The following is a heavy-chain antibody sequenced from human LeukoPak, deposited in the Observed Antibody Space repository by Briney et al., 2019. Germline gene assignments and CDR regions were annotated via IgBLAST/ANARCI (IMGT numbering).Heavy chain of an antibody. D-gene: IGHD3-3*02. CDR3: ARDFSRSFGY. J-gene: IGHJ4*02. V-gene: IGHV6-1*01. Sequence: SQTLSLTCAISGDSVSSKSVTWNWIRQSPSRGLEWLGRTYYRSKWYNDYAASMKSRITINPDTSKNQFSLQLNSVTPEDTAVYFCARDFSRSFGYWGQGTLVTVSS. CDR2: TYYRSKWYN. CDR1: GDSVSSKSVT.